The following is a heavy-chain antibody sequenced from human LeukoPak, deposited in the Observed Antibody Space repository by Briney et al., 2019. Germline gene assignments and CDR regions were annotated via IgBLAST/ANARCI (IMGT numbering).Heavy chain of an antibody. V-gene: IGHV3-30-3*01. D-gene: IGHD3-3*01. CDR2: ISYDGSNK. Sequence: PGRSLRLSCAASGFTFSSYAMHWVRQAPGKGLEWVAVISYDGSNKYYAGSVKGRFTISRDNSKNTLYLQMNSLRAEDTAVYYCARNDFWSGYNYYYMDVWGKGTTVTVSS. CDR3: ARNDFWSGYNYYYMDV. CDR1: GFTFSSYA. J-gene: IGHJ6*03.